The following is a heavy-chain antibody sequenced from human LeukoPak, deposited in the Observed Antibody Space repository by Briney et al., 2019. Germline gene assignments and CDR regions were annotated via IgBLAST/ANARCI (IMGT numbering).Heavy chain of an antibody. CDR1: GLTVSSNY. CDR2: IYSGGST. J-gene: IGHJ5*02. Sequence: GGSLRLSCAASGLTVSSNYMSWVRQAPGKGLEWVSVIYSGGSTYYVDSVKGRFTISRDNSKNTLYLQMNSLRAEDTAVYYCARVLVTAYGNWFDPWGQGTLVTVSS. D-gene: IGHD2-21*02. V-gene: IGHV3-66*01. CDR3: ARVLVTAYGNWFDP.